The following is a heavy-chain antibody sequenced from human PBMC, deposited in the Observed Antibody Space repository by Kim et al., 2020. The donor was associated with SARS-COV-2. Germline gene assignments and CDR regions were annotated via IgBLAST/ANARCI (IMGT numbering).Heavy chain of an antibody. D-gene: IGHD2-2*01. Sequence: GGSLRLSCAASGFTFSSYAMSWVRQAPGKGLEWVSAISGSGGSTYYADSVKGRFTISRDNSKNTLYLQMNSLRAEDTAVYYCAKGDCSSTSCYYNWGYYYYYYMDVWGKGTTVTVSS. V-gene: IGHV3-23*01. CDR1: GFTFSSYA. J-gene: IGHJ6*03. CDR3: AKGDCSSTSCYYNWGYYYYYYMDV. CDR2: ISGSGGST.